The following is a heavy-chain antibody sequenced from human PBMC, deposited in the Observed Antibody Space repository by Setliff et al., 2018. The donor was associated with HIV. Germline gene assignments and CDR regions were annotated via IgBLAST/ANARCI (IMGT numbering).Heavy chain of an antibody. CDR3: ATRLLGYSGLGY. CDR2: IYPGYSHT. CDR1: GYTFSDYW. Sequence: PGESLKISCKGSGYTFSDYWIGWVRQMPGKGLEWMGIIYPGYSHTTSRPSFQGHVTISVDKSISAAYLQWNSLKASDTALYYCATRLLGYSGLGYWGQGTLVTVSS. J-gene: IGHJ4*02. V-gene: IGHV5-51*01. D-gene: IGHD5-12*01.